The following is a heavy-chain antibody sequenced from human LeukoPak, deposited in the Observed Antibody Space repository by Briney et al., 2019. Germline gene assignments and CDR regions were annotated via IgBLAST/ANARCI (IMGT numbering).Heavy chain of an antibody. CDR3: ARGPAGIAVAGSPGYFQH. CDR1: GFTFSDYY. D-gene: IGHD6-19*01. CDR2: ISSSSYT. Sequence: PGGSLRLSCAASGFTFSDYYMSWIRQAPGKGLQWGSYISSSSYTNYADSVKGRFTISRDNAKNSLYLQMNSLRAEDTAVYYCARGPAGIAVAGSPGYFQHWGQGTLVTVSS. J-gene: IGHJ1*01. V-gene: IGHV3-11*05.